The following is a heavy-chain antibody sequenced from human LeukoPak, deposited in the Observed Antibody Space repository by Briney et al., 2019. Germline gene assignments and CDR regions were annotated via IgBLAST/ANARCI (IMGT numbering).Heavy chain of an antibody. CDR2: INPNSGGT. Sequence: ASVKVSCKASGYTFTGYYMHWVRQAPGQVLEWMGWINPNSGGTNYAQRFQGRVTMTRDTSISTAYMELSRLRSDDTAIYHCARDTSLGYCTNGVCGPMDVWGQGTTVTVSS. J-gene: IGHJ6*02. D-gene: IGHD2-8*01. CDR1: GYTFTGYY. CDR3: ARDTSLGYCTNGVCGPMDV. V-gene: IGHV1-2*02.